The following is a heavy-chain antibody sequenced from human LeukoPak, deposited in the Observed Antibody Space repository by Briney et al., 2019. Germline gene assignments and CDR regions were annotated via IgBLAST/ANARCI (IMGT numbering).Heavy chain of an antibody. CDR1: GFTFSSYS. D-gene: IGHD2-21*01. Sequence: PGGSLRLSSAASGFTFSSYSMNWVRQAPGKGLEWVSSISSSSYIYYADSVKGRSTISRDNAKNSLYLQMNSLRAEDTAVYYCARDIAYCGGDCYSGYFQHWGQGTLVTVSS. CDR3: ARDIAYCGGDCYSGYFQH. J-gene: IGHJ1*01. CDR2: ISSSSYI. V-gene: IGHV3-21*01.